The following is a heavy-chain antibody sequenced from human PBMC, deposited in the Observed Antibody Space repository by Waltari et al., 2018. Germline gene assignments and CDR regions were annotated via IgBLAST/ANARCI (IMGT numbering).Heavy chain of an antibody. J-gene: IGHJ6*02. CDR2: VSYNVRNI. CDR1: EFTFSSYA. Sequence: QVQLVESGGGVVQPGRSLRLSCEAPEFTFSSYAMHWVRQAPGRGLGWVAVVSYNVRNIYYVDAVKGRFTISRDNSKKTLYMQMNSLRAEDTAVYYCARDYCDRTNCHGMDVWGQGTTVTVSS. CDR3: ARDYCDRTNCHGMDV. V-gene: IGHV3-30*04. D-gene: IGHD3-22*01.